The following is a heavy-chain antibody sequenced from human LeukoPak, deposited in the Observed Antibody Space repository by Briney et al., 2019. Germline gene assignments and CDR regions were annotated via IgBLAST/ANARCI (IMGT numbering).Heavy chain of an antibody. CDR1: GGPFTGYY. J-gene: IGHJ3*01. CDR2: INHRGST. Sequence: SETLSLTCAVYGGPFTGYYWSWIRQSPDKGLELIGEINHRGSTNYNSSLKSRLTISADTSKNQFSLHLSSVTAADTAVYYCAKVYSSSPQDAFDVWGQGTMVTVSS. CDR3: AKVYSSSPQDAFDV. D-gene: IGHD3-22*01. V-gene: IGHV4-34*01.